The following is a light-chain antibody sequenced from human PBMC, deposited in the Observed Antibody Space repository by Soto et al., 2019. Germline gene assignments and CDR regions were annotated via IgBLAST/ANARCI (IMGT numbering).Light chain of an antibody. CDR2: KAS. J-gene: IGKJ1*01. V-gene: IGKV1-5*03. CDR3: QHYNSYSEA. Sequence: DIQMTQSPSTLSGSVGDRVTITCRPSQTISSWLAWYQQKPGKAPKLLIYKASTLKSGVPSRFSGSGSGTEFTLTISSLQPDDFGTYYCQHYNSYSEAFGQGTKVDI. CDR1: QTISSW.